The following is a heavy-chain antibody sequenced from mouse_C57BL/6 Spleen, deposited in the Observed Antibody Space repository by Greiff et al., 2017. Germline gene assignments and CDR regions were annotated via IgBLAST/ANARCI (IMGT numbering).Heavy chain of an antibody. J-gene: IGHJ4*01. Sequence: QVQLQQPGAELVMPGASVKLSCKASGYTFTSYWMHWVKQRPGQGLEWIGEIDPSDSYTNYNQKFKGKSTLTVDKSSSTAYMQLSSLTSEDSAVYYCARVVTTGVYYAMDYRGQGTSVTVSS. CDR1: GYTFTSYW. V-gene: IGHV1-69*01. CDR3: ARVVTTGVYYAMDY. D-gene: IGHD2-2*01. CDR2: IDPSDSYT.